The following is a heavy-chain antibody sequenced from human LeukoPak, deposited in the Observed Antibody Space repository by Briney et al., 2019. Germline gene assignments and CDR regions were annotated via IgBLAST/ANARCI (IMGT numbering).Heavy chain of an antibody. CDR2: INHSGST. D-gene: IGHD3-22*01. CDR3: ARLGPEHYYDSSGYRRYNWFDP. CDR1: GGSFSGYY. J-gene: IGHJ5*02. Sequence: PSETLSLTCAVYGGSFSGYYWSWIRQPPGKGLEWIGEINHSGSTNYNPSLKSRVTISVDTSKNQFSLKLSSVTAADTAVYYCARLGPEHYYDSSGYRRYNWFDPWGQGTLVTVSS. V-gene: IGHV4-34*01.